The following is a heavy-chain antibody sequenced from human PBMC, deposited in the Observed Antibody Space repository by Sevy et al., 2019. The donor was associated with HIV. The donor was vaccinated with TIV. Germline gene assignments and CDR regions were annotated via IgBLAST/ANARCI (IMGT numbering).Heavy chain of an antibody. J-gene: IGHJ4*02. D-gene: IGHD5-18*01. Sequence: GGSLRLSCAASGFTFSSYWMSWVRQAPGKGLEWVATIKEDGSERNYVDSVKGRFTISRDNAKNSLYLQMNSLRAEDTAVYYCVREGVGGYSYSLDCWGQGTLVTVSS. CDR3: VREGVGGYSYSLDC. CDR2: IKEDGSER. CDR1: GFTFSSYW. V-gene: IGHV3-7*01.